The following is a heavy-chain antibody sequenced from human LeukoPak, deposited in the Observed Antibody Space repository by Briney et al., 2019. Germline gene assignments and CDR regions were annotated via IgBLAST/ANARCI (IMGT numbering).Heavy chain of an antibody. V-gene: IGHV3-33*01. CDR3: ARVSEQWLPPDY. CDR1: GFTFSSYG. J-gene: IGHJ4*02. D-gene: IGHD6-19*01. CDR2: IWYDGSNK. Sequence: PGGSLRLSCAASGFTFSSYGMHWVRQASGKGLEWVAVIWYDGSNKYYADSVKGRFTISRDNSKNTLYLQMNSLRAEDTAVYYCARVSEQWLPPDYWGQGTLVTVSS.